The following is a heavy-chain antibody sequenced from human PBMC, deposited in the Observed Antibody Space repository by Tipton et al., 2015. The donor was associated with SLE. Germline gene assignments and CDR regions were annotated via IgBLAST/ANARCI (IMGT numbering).Heavy chain of an antibody. CDR3: ARRGGPHRGRQLVPFYYYMDV. J-gene: IGHJ6*03. CDR1: GGSIRSGSYY. CDR2: IYTSEST. Sequence: TLSLTCTVSGGSIRSGSYYWSWIRQPAGKGLEWIGYIYTSESTNYNSSLESRVTISVDTSKNQFSLKLSSVTAADTAVYYCARRGGPHRGRQLVPFYYYMDVWGKGTTVTVSS. D-gene: IGHD6-13*01. V-gene: IGHV4-61*09.